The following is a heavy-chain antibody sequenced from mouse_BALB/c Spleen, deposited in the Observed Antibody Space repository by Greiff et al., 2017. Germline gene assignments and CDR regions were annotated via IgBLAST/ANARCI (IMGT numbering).Heavy chain of an antibody. CDR1: GFTFSSFG. J-gene: IGHJ2*01. CDR2: ISSGSSTI. CDR3: ARSGTTAFDY. V-gene: IGHV5-17*02. D-gene: IGHD1-2*01. Sequence: DVHLVESGGGLVQPGGSRKLSCAASGFTFSSFGMHWVRQAPEKGLEWVAYISSGSSTIYYADTVKGRFTISRDNPKNTLFLQMTSLRSEDTAMYCCARSGTTAFDYWGQGTTLTVSS.